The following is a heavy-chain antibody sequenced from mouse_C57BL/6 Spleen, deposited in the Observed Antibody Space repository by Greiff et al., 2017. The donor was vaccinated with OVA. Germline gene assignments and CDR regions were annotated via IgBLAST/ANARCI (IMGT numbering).Heavy chain of an antibody. V-gene: IGHV1-55*01. CDR2: IYPGSGST. Sequence: QVQLQQPGAELVKPGASVKMSCKASGYTFTSYWITWVKQRPGQGLEWIGDIYPGSGSTNYNEKFKSKATLTVDTSSSTAYMQLSSLTSEDSAVYYCARPYYDYDGFDYWGQGTTLTVSS. CDR1: GYTFTSYW. CDR3: ARPYYDYDGFDY. J-gene: IGHJ2*01. D-gene: IGHD2-4*01.